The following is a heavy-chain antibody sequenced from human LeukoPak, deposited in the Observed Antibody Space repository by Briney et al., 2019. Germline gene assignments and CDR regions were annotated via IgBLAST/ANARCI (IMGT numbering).Heavy chain of an antibody. V-gene: IGHV3-23*01. CDR3: AKGGYSSSWSNLNWFDP. Sequence: PGGSLRLSCAASGFTFSSYAMSWVRQAPGKGLEWVSAISGSGGSTYYADSVKGRFTISRDNSKNTLYLQMNSLRAEDTAVYYCAKGGYSSSWSNLNWFDPWSQGTLVTVSS. J-gene: IGHJ5*02. D-gene: IGHD6-13*01. CDR2: ISGSGGST. CDR1: GFTFSSYA.